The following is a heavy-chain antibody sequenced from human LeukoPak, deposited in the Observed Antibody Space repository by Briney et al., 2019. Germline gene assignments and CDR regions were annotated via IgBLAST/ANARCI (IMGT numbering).Heavy chain of an antibody. J-gene: IGHJ4*02. V-gene: IGHV3-23*01. D-gene: IGHD3-22*01. CDR3: AKGPQLFSGYHPDS. Sequence: GGSLRLSCAASGFTFSNYAMTWVRQAPGKGLELVSTFTGSDDATYYADSVKGRFTISRDYSKNMLHLQLNSLGAEDTAMYYCAKGPQLFSGYHPDSWGQGTLLTVSS. CDR2: FTGSDDAT. CDR1: GFTFSNYA.